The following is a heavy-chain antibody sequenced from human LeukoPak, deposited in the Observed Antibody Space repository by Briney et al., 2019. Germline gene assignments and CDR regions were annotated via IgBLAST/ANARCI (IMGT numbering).Heavy chain of an antibody. Sequence: SETLSLTCTVSGYSISSGYYWGWIRQPPGKGLEWIGRIYTSGSTNYNPSLKSRVTMSVDTSKNQFSLKLSSVTAADTAVYYCARESFNVLDYWGQGTLVTVSS. CDR1: GYSISSGYY. CDR2: IYTSGST. J-gene: IGHJ4*02. D-gene: IGHD3-16*01. CDR3: ARESFNVLDY. V-gene: IGHV4-38-2*02.